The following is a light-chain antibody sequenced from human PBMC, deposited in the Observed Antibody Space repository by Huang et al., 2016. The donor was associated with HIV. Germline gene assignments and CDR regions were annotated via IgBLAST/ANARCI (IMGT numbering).Light chain of an antibody. CDR3: QYYGNSPL. CDR2: GGS. CDR1: QTITGGY. J-gene: IGKJ3*01. V-gene: IGKV3-20*01. Sequence: EIVLTQSPGTLSSSPGERATLSCRASQTITGGYFAWYQQKPGQSPRLLIYGGSGRATGLPDRFSGSGSGTYFTLTITRLEPEDFAVYYCQYYGNSPLFGPGTTVDVK.